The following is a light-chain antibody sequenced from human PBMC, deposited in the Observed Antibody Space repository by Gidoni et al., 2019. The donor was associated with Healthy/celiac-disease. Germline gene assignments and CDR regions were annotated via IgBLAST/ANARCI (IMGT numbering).Light chain of an antibody. V-gene: IGKV3-15*01. CDR3: QQYNNWPPWT. CDR2: GAS. CDR1: QSVNSN. Sequence: EIVMMQSPATLSVSPGERATLSCRASQSVNSNLAWYQQKPGQAPRLLIYGASTRATGIPARFSGSGSGTEFTLTISSLQSEDFAVYYCQQYNNWPPWTFGQGTKVEIK. J-gene: IGKJ1*01.